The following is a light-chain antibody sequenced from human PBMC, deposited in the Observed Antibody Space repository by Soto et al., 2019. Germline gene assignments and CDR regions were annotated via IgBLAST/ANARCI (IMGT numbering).Light chain of an antibody. V-gene: IGLV2-14*01. CDR3: SSYTISSTLVV. CDR2: DVS. CDR1: SSDVGGYNY. Sequence: QSALTQPASVSGSPGQSITISCTGTSSDVGGYNYVSWYQQHPGKAPKLMIYDVSNRPSGVSNRFSGSKSGNTASLTISGLHAEDEADYYCSSYTISSTLVVFGGGTKLTVL. J-gene: IGLJ2*01.